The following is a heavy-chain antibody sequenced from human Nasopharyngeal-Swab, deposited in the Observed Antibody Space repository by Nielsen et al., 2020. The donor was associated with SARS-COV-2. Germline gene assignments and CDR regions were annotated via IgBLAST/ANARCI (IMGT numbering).Heavy chain of an antibody. CDR1: GYTFTSYA. J-gene: IGHJ6*03. D-gene: IGHD6-13*01. Sequence: SVKVSCKASGYTFTSYAMHWVRQAPGQRLEWMGWINAGNGNTKYSQKFQGRVIITRDTSASTACMELSSLRSEDTAVYYCAKGLAAAGTDYYYYMDVWGKGTTVTVSS. CDR3: AKGLAAAGTDYYYYMDV. V-gene: IGHV1-3*01. CDR2: INAGNGNT.